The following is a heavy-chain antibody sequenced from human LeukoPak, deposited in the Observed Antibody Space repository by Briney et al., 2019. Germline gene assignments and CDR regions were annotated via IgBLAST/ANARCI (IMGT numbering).Heavy chain of an antibody. CDR3: ARGSPPRYSSGWYLY. CDR1: GGSFSGYY. J-gene: IGHJ4*02. D-gene: IGHD6-19*01. V-gene: IGHV4-34*01. CDR2: INHSGST. Sequence: PSETLSLTCAVYGGSFSGYYWSWIRQPPGKGLEWIGEINHSGSTNYNPSLKSRVTISVDTSKNQFSLKLSSVTAADTAVYYCARGSPPRYSSGWYLYWGQGTLVTVSS.